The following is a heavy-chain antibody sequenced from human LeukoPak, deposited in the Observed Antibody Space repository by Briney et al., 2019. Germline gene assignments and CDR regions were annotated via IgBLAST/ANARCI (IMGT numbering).Heavy chain of an antibody. CDR2: INPESGDT. D-gene: IGHD3-22*01. CDR1: GHTFTGYY. CDR3: AREATFYYDADGSGVPSWFDP. V-gene: IGHV1-2*06. Sequence: ASVKVSCKASGHTFTGYYMHWVRRAPGQRFEWMGRINPESGDTNYAQNFQGRVAMTSDASITTAYMELSGLTPDDTAVYYCAREATFYYDADGSGVPSWFDPWGQGTLVTVSS. J-gene: IGHJ5*02.